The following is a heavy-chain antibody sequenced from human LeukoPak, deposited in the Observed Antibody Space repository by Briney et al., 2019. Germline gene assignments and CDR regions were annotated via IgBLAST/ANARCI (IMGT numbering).Heavy chain of an antibody. CDR3: ARPPNPYNWFDP. V-gene: IGHV4-38-2*01. CDR2: IYHSGST. Sequence: PSETLSLTCAVSGYSISSGYYWGWIRQPPGKGLEWIGSIYHSGSTYYNPSLKSRVTILLDTSKNQFSLKLSSVTAADTAVYYCARPPNPYNWFDPWGQGILVTVSS. J-gene: IGHJ5*02. CDR1: GYSISSGYY.